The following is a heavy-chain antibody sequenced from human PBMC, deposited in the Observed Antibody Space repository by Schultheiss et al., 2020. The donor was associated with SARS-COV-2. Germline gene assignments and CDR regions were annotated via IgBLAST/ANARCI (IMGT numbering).Heavy chain of an antibody. Sequence: SQTLSLTCAISGDSVSSNSAAWNWIRQSPSRGLEWLGRTYYRSKWYNDYAVSVKSRITINPDTSKNQFSLQLNSVTPEDTAVYYCARSKGIVGATFPYFDYWGQGTLVTVSS. CDR2: TYYRSKWYN. D-gene: IGHD1-26*01. V-gene: IGHV6-1*01. J-gene: IGHJ4*02. CDR3: ARSKGIVGATFPYFDY. CDR1: GDSVSSNSAA.